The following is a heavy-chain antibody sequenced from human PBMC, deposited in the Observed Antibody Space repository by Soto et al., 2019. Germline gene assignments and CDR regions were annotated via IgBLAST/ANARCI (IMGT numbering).Heavy chain of an antibody. J-gene: IGHJ4*02. CDR2: IKQAGSEK. Sequence: EVQLVESGGGLVQTGGSLRLSCAASGFTFSAYWMSWVRQAPGKGLEWVANIKQAGSEKYYVDSVNGRFIISRDDAKNSLLLRVNSLRVEDTAVYYCAREKRANGYFDYWGQGTLVTVSS. V-gene: IGHV3-7*01. CDR3: AREKRANGYFDY. CDR1: GFTFSAYW. D-gene: IGHD6-25*01.